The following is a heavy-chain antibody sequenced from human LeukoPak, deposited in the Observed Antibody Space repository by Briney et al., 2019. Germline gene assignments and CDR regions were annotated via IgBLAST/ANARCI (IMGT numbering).Heavy chain of an antibody. CDR2: IKPDGSEK. J-gene: IGHJ6*02. CDR3: ARVDPYDFWSGYSDLGWGLDV. V-gene: IGHV3-7*03. CDR1: EFTFSSFW. D-gene: IGHD3-3*01. Sequence: GSLRPPCVASEFTFSSFWPTWVRQAPGQGLEWVANIKPDGSEKYYVDSVKGRFTISRDNDKNSVFLEMISLRAEYTGVYYCARVDPYDFWSGYSDLGWGLDVWGHGTTVTVSS.